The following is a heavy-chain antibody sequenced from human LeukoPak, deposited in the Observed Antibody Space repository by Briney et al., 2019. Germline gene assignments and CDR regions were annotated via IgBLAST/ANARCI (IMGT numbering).Heavy chain of an antibody. J-gene: IGHJ3*02. Sequence: GESLKISCQVSGYSFTNYWIGWVRQLPGKGLEWMGIIYPGDSDTKYSPSFQARVTISADKSTRTAYLEWSSLKAPDTAMYYCARQRSQYDGFDIWGQGTMVTVSS. CDR2: IYPGDSDT. D-gene: IGHD3-3*01. V-gene: IGHV5-51*01. CDR3: ARQRSQYDGFDI. CDR1: GYSFTNYW.